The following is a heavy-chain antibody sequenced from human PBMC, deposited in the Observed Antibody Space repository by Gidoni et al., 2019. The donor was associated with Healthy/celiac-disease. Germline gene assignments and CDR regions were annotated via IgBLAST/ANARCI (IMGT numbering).Heavy chain of an antibody. CDR1: GFIVSSNY. CDR2: IDSGGNT. V-gene: IGHV3-53*01. D-gene: IGHD3-3*01. J-gene: IGHJ4*02. CDR3: ARVVYDFWSGALFDY. Sequence: EVQLVESGGGFIQPGGSLRLSCAASGFIVSSNYMSWVRQAPGKGLGWVSIIDSGGNTYYADSVKGRFTISRDNSKNTLYLQMNSLRAEDTAVYHGARVVYDFWSGALFDYWGQGTLVTVSS.